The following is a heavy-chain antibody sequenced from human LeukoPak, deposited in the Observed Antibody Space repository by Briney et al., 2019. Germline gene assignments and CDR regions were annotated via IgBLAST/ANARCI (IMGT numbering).Heavy chain of an antibody. CDR1: EYTFTAYY. J-gene: IGHJ4*02. CDR3: ARASLIPVAEKLPFEY. V-gene: IGHV1-2*02. Sequence: GASVKVSCKASEYTFTAYYMHWVRQAPGQGLESMGWINPNSGGTNYAQKFQGRVTMTRDTSISTVYMELSSLRSDDTAVCFCARASLIPVAEKLPFEYWGQGTLVTVSS. CDR2: INPNSGGT. D-gene: IGHD6-19*01.